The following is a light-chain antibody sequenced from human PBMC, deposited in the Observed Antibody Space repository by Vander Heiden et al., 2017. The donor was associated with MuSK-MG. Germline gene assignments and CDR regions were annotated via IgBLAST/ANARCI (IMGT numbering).Light chain of an antibody. V-gene: IGLV1-40*01. J-gene: IGLJ2*01. CDR1: SSNIGAGYD. Sequence: QSVLTQPPSVSGAPGQRVTISCTGSSSNIGAGYDVHWYKQLPGTAPNLLIYGNSNRPSGVPDRFSGSKSGTSASLAITGLQAEDEADYYCQSYDSSLSGPVVFGGGTKLTVL. CDR3: QSYDSSLSGPVV. CDR2: GNS.